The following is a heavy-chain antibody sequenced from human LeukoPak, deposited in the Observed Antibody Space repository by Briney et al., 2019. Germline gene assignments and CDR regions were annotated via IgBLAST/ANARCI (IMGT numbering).Heavy chain of an antibody. CDR3: ARRDGYNHVDY. V-gene: IGHV5-51*01. Sequence: GESLKISCKASGCTFTDYWIAWVRQMPGKGLELMGIVYPDDSDTRYSPSFQGQVIISADESINTAYLQWSGLKASDTAIYYCARRDGYNHVDYWGQGTLVTVSS. CDR2: VYPDDSDT. D-gene: IGHD5-24*01. J-gene: IGHJ4*02. CDR1: GCTFTDYW.